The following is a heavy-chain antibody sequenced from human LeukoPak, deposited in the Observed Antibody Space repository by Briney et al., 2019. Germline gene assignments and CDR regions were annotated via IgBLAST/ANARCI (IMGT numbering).Heavy chain of an antibody. CDR3: ARAPLRSRLLIGY. D-gene: IGHD2-15*01. V-gene: IGHV1-8*02. CDR2: MNPNSGNT. Sequence: ASVKVSCKASGYTFSGYYIHWVRQAPGQGLEWMGWMNPNSGNTGYAQKFQGRVTMTRNTSISTAYMELSSLRSEDTAVYYCARAPLRSRLLIGYWGQGTLVTVSS. CDR1: GYTFSGYY. J-gene: IGHJ4*02.